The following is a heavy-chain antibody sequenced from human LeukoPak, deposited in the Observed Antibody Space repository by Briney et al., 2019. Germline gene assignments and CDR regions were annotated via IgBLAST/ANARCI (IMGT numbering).Heavy chain of an antibody. Sequence: PSETLSLTCAVYGASFSGYYWSWIRQPPGKGLEWIGEINHSGSTNYNPSLKSRVTISIDTSKNQFSLKLSSVTAADTAVYYCARVMNQMAGELLRSYYYYMDVWGKGTTVTVSS. J-gene: IGHJ6*03. V-gene: IGHV4-34*01. CDR2: INHSGST. CDR1: GASFSGYY. D-gene: IGHD1-26*01. CDR3: ARVMNQMAGELLRSYYYYMDV.